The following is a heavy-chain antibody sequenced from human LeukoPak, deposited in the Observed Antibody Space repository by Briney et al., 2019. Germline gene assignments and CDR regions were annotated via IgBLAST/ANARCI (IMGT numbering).Heavy chain of an antibody. CDR2: IKQDGSEK. CDR1: GFTFSSYW. CDR3: ASDRAWSGGVGYFDY. V-gene: IGHV3-7*01. Sequence: GGSLRLSCAASGFTFSSYWMSWVRQAPGKGLEWVANIKQDGSEKYYVDSVKGRFTISRDNAKNSLYLQMNSLRAEDTAVYYCASDRAWSGGVGYFDYWGQGTLVTVSS. J-gene: IGHJ4*02. D-gene: IGHD2-15*01.